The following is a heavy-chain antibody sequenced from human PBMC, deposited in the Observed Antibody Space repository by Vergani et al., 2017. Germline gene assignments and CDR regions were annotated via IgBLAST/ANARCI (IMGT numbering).Heavy chain of an antibody. CDR2: LNKNNYYI. CDR1: GFSLSTYT. V-gene: IGHV3-21*01. CDR3: ARGGVVGSTGRTFEF. D-gene: IGHD1-26*01. J-gene: IGHJ3*01. Sequence: EVQLVESGGGLVNPGGCLTLSCVASGFSLSTYTFNWVRQAPGGGLEWVSSLNKNNYYIYYADSVKGRFTISRDNAKNSVFLQINGLRAEDTAVYYCARGGVVGSTGRTFEFWGQGTTVTVSS.